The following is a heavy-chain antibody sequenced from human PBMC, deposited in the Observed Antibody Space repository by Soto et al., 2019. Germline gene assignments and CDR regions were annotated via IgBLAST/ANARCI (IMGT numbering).Heavy chain of an antibody. CDR2: IYYSGNT. V-gene: IGHV4-31*03. CDR1: GGSISSGGYY. D-gene: IGHD5-18*01. J-gene: IGHJ6*02. Sequence: SETLSLTCTVSGGSISSGGYYWSWIRQHPGKGLEWIGYIYYSGNTYYNPSLKSRVTISVDTSKNQFSLKLSSVTAADTAVYYCARDEGKQLWSRIGMDVWGQGTTVTVSS. CDR3: ARDEGKQLWSRIGMDV.